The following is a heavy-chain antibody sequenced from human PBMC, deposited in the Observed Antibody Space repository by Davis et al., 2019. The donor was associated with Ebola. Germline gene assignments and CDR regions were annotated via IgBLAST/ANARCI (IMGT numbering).Heavy chain of an antibody. CDR2: IYYSGGT. V-gene: IGHV4-39*07. CDR1: GGSISSSSYY. J-gene: IGHJ4*02. Sequence: PSETLSLTCTVSGGSISSSSYYWGWIRQPPGKGLEWIGSIYYSGGTYYNPSLKSRVTISVDTSKNQFSLKLSSVTAADTAVYYCAISRIQLWIDYWGQGTLVTVSS. D-gene: IGHD5-18*01. CDR3: AISRIQLWIDY.